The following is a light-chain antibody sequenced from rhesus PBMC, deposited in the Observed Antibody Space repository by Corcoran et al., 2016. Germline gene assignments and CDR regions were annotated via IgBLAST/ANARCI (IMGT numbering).Light chain of an antibody. CDR3: QQYLSRPLT. J-gene: IGKJ4*01. CDR1: QGISSW. V-gene: IGKV1-22*01. Sequence: DIQMTQSPSSLSASVGDTVTIPCRASQGISSWLAWYQQKPGKAPNLLIYKASRLQRGVPSRLSGSGSGTEFTLTISSLQSEDFATYYCQQYLSRPLTFGGGTKVELK. CDR2: KAS.